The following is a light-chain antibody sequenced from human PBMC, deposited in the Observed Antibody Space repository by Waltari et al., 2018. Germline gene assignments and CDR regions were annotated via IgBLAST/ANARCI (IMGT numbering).Light chain of an antibody. J-gene: IGLJ2*01. V-gene: IGLV2-11*01. CDR3: CSYAGSHTNLI. CDR2: VIS. Sequence: QSALTQPRSVSGSPGQSVTISCHGTSVGDYNFVSWYQQRPGKVPKLLIYVISKWPSGVPNRFSGSKSGNTASRTISGLQADDEADYYCCSYAGSHTNLIFGGGTRLTVL. CDR1: SVGDYNF.